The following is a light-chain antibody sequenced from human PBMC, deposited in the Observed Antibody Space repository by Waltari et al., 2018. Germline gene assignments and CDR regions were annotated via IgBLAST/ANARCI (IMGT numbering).Light chain of an antibody. V-gene: IGKV1-39*01. J-gene: IGKJ2*01. CDR3: QQSSTTPST. CDR1: QRISNF. CDR2: SAS. Sequence: DIQMTQSPSSLSASAGDRVPITCRESQRISNFLNWYQQKPGEGPKLLIYSASTLQSGVPSRFSGAGSGTDFSLTIISLQPEDFASYYCQQSSTTPSTFGQGTKLEIK.